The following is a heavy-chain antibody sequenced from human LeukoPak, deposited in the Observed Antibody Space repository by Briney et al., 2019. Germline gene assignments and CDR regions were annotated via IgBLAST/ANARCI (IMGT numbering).Heavy chain of an antibody. V-gene: IGHV4-59*08. CDR2: INYSGSS. Sequence: SETLSLTCIVSGDSISSDYWSWIRQSPGKGLEWIGYINYSGSSEYNPSLKSRVTISVDRSKNQVSLKMRSVTAADTAVYYCARLDCISDTCYNYRALGALVTVSS. D-gene: IGHD2-21*01. CDR1: GDSISSDY. CDR3: ARLDCISDTCYNY. J-gene: IGHJ4*02.